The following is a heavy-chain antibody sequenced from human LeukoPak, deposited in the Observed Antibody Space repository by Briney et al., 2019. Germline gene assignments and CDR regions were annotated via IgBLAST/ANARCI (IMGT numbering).Heavy chain of an antibody. V-gene: IGHV4-30-4*01. J-gene: IGHJ5*02. CDR3: ARPYCSGGSCSRGNNWFDP. CDR1: GGSISSGDYY. Sequence: SETLSLTCTVSGGSISSGDYYWSWIRQPPGTGLEWIGYIYYSGSTYYNPSLKSRVTISVDTSKNQFSLKLSSVTAADTAVYYCARPYCSGGSCSRGNNWFDPWGQGTLVTVSS. D-gene: IGHD2-15*01. CDR2: IYYSGST.